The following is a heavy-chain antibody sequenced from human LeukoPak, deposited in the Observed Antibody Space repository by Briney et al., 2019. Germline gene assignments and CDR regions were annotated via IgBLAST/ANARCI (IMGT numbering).Heavy chain of an antibody. Sequence: ASVKVSCKASGYTFTGYYMRWVRQAPGQGLEWMAWINPNSGGTNYAQKFQGRVTMTRDTSISTAYMELSRLRSDDTAVYYCARFSLSEDGDYWGQGTLVTVSS. CDR2: INPNSGGT. J-gene: IGHJ4*02. CDR3: ARFSLSEDGDY. V-gene: IGHV1-2*02. CDR1: GYTFTGYY. D-gene: IGHD3-3*02.